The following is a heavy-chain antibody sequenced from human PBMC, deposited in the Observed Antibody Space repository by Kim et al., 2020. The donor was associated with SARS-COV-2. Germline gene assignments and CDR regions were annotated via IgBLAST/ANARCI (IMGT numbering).Heavy chain of an antibody. Sequence: GESLKISCSVSGYIFTHYWIGWVRQMPGKGLEWMGIINPGDSDIRYSPSFEGQVTISADESISTAYLQWGSLEASDTAIYYCARVTPWGAFDIWGQGTMVTVPS. V-gene: IGHV5-51*01. CDR3: ARVTPWGAFDI. CDR1: GYIFTHYW. D-gene: IGHD7-27*01. CDR2: INPGDSDI. J-gene: IGHJ3*02.